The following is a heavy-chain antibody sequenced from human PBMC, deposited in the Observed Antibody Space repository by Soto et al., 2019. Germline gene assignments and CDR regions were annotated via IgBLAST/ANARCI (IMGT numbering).Heavy chain of an antibody. CDR1: GYSFTSYW. D-gene: IGHD2-15*01. J-gene: IGHJ5*02. CDR2: IYPGDSDT. CDR3: AISGYCSGGSCYRNWFDP. V-gene: IGHV5-51*01. Sequence: GESLKISCKGSGYSFTSYWIGWVRQMPGKGLEWMGIIYPGDSDTRYSPSFQGQVTISADKSISTAYLQWSSLKASDTAMYYCAISGYCSGGSCYRNWFDPWGQGTLVTVSS.